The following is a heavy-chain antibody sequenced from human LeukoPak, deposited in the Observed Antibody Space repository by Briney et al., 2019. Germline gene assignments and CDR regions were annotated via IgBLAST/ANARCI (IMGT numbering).Heavy chain of an antibody. D-gene: IGHD3-3*01. CDR3: ATLTIGYYYYGMDV. Sequence: ASVKVSCKVSGYTLTELSLHWVRQAPGKGREWMGGFDPEDGETIYAQKFQGRVTMTEDTSTDTAYMELSSLRSEDTAVYYCATLTIGYYYYGMDVWGQGTTVTVSS. V-gene: IGHV1-24*01. CDR2: FDPEDGET. CDR1: GYTLTELS. J-gene: IGHJ6*02.